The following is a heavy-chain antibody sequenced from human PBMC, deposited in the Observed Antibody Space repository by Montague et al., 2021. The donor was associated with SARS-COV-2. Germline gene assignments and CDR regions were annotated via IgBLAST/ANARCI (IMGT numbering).Heavy chain of an antibody. CDR1: GGSISSYY. D-gene: IGHD2-21*02. J-gene: IGHJ6*02. V-gene: IGHV4-59*01. CDR2: IYNNGST. Sequence: SKTLSLTCTVSGGSISSYYWSWIRQPPGKGLQWIGYIYNNGSTNCNTSLKSRVTLSIDTSKNQFSLKLPSVTAADTAVYYCARGGGDSADYYYYAMDVWGQGTTVTVSS. CDR3: ARGGGDSADYYYYAMDV.